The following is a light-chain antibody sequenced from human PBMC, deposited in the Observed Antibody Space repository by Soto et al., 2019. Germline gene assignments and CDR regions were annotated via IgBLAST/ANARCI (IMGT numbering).Light chain of an antibody. V-gene: IGKV3-20*01. CDR2: GAS. Sequence: ESMVKKCPGIRPLSPGERSTLSCRASQSVSSSYLAWYQQKPGQAPRLILYGASSRANGIPARISGSGSGTDLTLIISRLEPEDFAAYDCQQYGSSHTKTFCQGTKVDIK. J-gene: IGKJ1*01. CDR3: QQYGSSHTKT. CDR1: QSVSSSY.